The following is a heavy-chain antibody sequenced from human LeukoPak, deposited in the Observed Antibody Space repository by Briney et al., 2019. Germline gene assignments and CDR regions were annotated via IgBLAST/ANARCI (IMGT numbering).Heavy chain of an antibody. CDR3: AKISGSGYPNWFDP. CDR1: GGSISSGGHS. Sequence: SETLSLTCAVSGGSISSGGHSWSWIRQPPGKGLEWIGYIYQNGDTYYSPSFKSRIIISLDRSRNQFSLNQTSVTAADTAVYYCAKISGSGYPNWFDPWGQGTLVTVSS. D-gene: IGHD3-3*01. J-gene: IGHJ5*02. CDR2: IYQNGDT. V-gene: IGHV4-30-2*01.